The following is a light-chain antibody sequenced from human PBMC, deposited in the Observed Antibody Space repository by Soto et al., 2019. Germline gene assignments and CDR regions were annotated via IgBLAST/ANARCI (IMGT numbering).Light chain of an antibody. CDR1: QSVDNY. CDR2: DAS. Sequence: EIVLTQSPDTLSLSPGERATLACRARQSVDNYLALYQHRPGQAHRLLIYDASNRASGIPARFSGSGPGTDLLLTNSSLDPEDFAVYCCKQRSTVPPLPFGGGTTVEIQ. CDR3: KQRSTVPPLP. J-gene: IGKJ4*01. V-gene: IGKV3-11*01.